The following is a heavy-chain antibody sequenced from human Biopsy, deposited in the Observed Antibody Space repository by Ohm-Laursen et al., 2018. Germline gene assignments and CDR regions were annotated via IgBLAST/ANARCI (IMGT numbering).Heavy chain of an antibody. V-gene: IGHV1-2*02. CDR2: ISPKSGGT. CDR1: GFSFTGYY. J-gene: IGHJ4*02. CDR3: ALQSVAQMKNFDY. Sequence: SVKVSCKASGFSFTGYYIHWVRQAPGQGLEWMGWISPKSGGTNYAQKFQGNITMTKNTSMSTAYMEMSRLRSDDTAVYYCALQSVAQMKNFDYWGQGTLVTGSS. D-gene: IGHD6-19*01.